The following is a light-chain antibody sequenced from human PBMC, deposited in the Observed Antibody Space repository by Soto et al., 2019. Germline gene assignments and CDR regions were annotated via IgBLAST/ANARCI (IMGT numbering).Light chain of an antibody. CDR3: QQYYTIPCT. CDR2: WAS. CDR1: QSLIYSSNNKNY. J-gene: IGKJ2*02. Sequence: DMVMTQSPDSLTVSLGERATINCKSSQSLIYSSNNKNYLAWYQQKPGQPPKLLVYWASTRESGVPDRFSGSGSGTDFTLTIDSLQAEDVAVYYCQQYYTIPCTFGQGTKLEIK. V-gene: IGKV4-1*01.